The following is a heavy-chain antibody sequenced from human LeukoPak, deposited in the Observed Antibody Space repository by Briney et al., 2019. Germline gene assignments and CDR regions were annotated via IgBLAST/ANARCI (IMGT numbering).Heavy chain of an antibody. CDR3: ARLFGDDYSNYGDY. D-gene: IGHD4-11*01. CDR1: GGTFSSYA. J-gene: IGHJ4*02. Sequence: PKASVKVSCKASGGTFSSYAISWVRQAPGQGLEWMGWISAYNGNTNYAQKLQGRVTMTTDTSTSTAYMELRSLRSDDTAVYYCARLFGDDYSNYGDYWGQGTLVTVSS. CDR2: ISAYNGNT. V-gene: IGHV1-18*01.